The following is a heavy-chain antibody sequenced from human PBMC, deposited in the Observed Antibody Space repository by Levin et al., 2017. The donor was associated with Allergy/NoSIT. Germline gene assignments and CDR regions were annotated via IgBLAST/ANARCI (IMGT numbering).Heavy chain of an antibody. CDR2: INPNSGGT. CDR3: ARVRIDCSSTSCQYYFDY. D-gene: IGHD2-2*01. V-gene: IGHV1-2*02. CDR1: GYTFTGYY. J-gene: IGHJ4*02. Sequence: GASVKVSCKASGYTFTGYYMHWVRQAPGQGLEWMGWINPNSGGTNYAQKFQGRVTMTRDTSISTAYMELSRLRSDDTAVYYCARVRIDCSSTSCQYYFDYWGQGTLVTVSS.